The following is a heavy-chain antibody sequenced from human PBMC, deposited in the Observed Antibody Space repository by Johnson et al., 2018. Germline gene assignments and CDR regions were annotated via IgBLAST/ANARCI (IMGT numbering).Heavy chain of an antibody. Sequence: QVQLVESGGGVVQPGRSLRLSCAASGFTFSSYGMHWVRQAPGKGLEWVAVIWYDGSNKYYADSVKGRFTISRDNSKNTLYLQMNSLRAEATAGYYCAGDMAAGAEYFQHGGQGTLVTVAS. CDR3: AGDMAAGAEYFQH. CDR1: GFTFSSYG. CDR2: IWYDGSNK. V-gene: IGHV3-33*01. J-gene: IGHJ1*01. D-gene: IGHD6-13*01.